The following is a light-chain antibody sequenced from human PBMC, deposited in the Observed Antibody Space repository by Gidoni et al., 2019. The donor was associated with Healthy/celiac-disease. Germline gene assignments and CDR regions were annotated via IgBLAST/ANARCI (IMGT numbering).Light chain of an antibody. CDR1: SSDVGSYNL. CDR2: SVS. CDR3: CSYAGSSTFYVV. V-gene: IGLV2-23*02. Sequence: QSALTQPASVSASPGQSITISCTGTSSDVGSYNLVSWYQQHPVNAPKLMIYSVSKRPSGVSNRFSGSKSGNTASLTISGLQAEDEADYYCCSYAGSSTFYVVFGGGTKLTVL. J-gene: IGLJ2*01.